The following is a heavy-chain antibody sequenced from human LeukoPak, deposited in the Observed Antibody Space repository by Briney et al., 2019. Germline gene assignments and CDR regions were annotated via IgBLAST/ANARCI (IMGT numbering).Heavy chain of an antibody. J-gene: IGHJ4*02. V-gene: IGHV4-34*01. CDR2: INHSGST. CDR3: ARLDSSGYLISFIFDY. CDR1: GGSFSGYY. Sequence: SETLSLTCAVYGGSFSGYYWSWIRQPLGKGLEWIGEINHSGSTNYNPSLKSRVTISVDTSKNQFSLKLSSVTAADTAVYYCARLDSSGYLISFIFDYWGQGTLVTVSS. D-gene: IGHD3-22*01.